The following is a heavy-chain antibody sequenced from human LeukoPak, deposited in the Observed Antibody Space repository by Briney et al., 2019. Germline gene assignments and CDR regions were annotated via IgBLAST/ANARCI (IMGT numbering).Heavy chain of an antibody. CDR3: ARGGYESDY. J-gene: IGHJ4*02. CDR1: GFTSSSYA. Sequence: PGGSLRLSYAASGFTSSSYAMHWVRQAPGKGLEWVAVISYDGSNKYYADSVKGRFTISRDNSKNTLYLQMNSLRAEDTAVYYCARGGYESDYWGQGTLVTVSS. CDR2: ISYDGSNK. D-gene: IGHD5-12*01. V-gene: IGHV3-30*04.